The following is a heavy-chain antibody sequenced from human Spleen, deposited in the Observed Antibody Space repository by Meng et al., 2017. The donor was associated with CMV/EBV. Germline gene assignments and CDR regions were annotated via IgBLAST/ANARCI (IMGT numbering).Heavy chain of an antibody. Sequence: SETLSLTCAVYGGSFSGYYWSWIRQPPGKGLEWIGEINHSGSTNYNPSLKSRVTISVDTSKNQFSLKLSSVTAADTAVYYCARDPSQPPTTYYYYYGMDVWGQGTTVTVS. CDR1: GGSFSGYY. V-gene: IGHV4-34*01. CDR3: ARDPSQPPTTYYYYYGMDV. J-gene: IGHJ6*02. CDR2: INHSGST. D-gene: IGHD1-26*01.